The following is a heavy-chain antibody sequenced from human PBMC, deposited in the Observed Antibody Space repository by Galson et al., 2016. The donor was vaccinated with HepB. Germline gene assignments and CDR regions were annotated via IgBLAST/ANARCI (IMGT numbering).Heavy chain of an antibody. V-gene: IGHV3-66*02. CDR1: GFTVGNNY. D-gene: IGHD6-13*01. CDR2: IYSGGST. J-gene: IGHJ4*02. Sequence: SLRLSCAASGFTVGNNYMSWVRQAPGKGLEWVSLIYSGGSTYYADSVKGRFTISRDNSKTTLYLQMNSLRAEDTAVYYCAAHSAKDYWGQGTLVTVSS. CDR3: AAHSAKDY.